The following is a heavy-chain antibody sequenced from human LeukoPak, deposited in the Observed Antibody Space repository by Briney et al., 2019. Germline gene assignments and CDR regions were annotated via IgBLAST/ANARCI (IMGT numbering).Heavy chain of an antibody. D-gene: IGHD2-2*01. CDR2: IIPILGIA. CDR1: GGTFSSYA. CDR3: ARGTSYLVYYFDY. J-gene: IGHJ4*02. Sequence: SVKVSCKASGGTFSSYAISWVRQAPGQGLEWMGRIIPILGIANYAQKFQGRVTITADKSTSTAYVELSSLRSEDTAVYYCARGTSYLVYYFDYWGQGTLVTVSS. V-gene: IGHV1-69*04.